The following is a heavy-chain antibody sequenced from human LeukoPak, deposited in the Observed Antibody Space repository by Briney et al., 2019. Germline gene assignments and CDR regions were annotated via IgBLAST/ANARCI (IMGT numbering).Heavy chain of an antibody. Sequence: GASVKVSCKASGGTFSSYAISWVRQAHGQGLEWMGGIIPIFGTANYAQKFQGRVTITADESTSTAYMELSSLRSEDTAVYYCARDGPNLDVVAPAAIGLYNWFDPWGQGTLVTVSS. CDR2: IIPIFGTA. CDR1: GGTFSSYA. J-gene: IGHJ5*02. V-gene: IGHV1-69*13. CDR3: ARDGPNLDVVAPAAIGLYNWFDP. D-gene: IGHD2-2*01.